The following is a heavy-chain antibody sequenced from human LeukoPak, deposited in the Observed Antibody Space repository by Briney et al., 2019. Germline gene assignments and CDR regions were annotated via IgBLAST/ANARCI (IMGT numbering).Heavy chain of an antibody. D-gene: IGHD6-6*01. CDR2: ISYDGSNK. CDR3: AKDMYSSSSVPVDY. J-gene: IGHJ4*02. Sequence: QPGRSLRLSCAASGFTFSSYAMHWVRQAPGKGLEWVAVISYDGSNKYYADSVKGRFTISRDNSKNTLYLQMNSLRAEDTAVYYCAKDMYSSSSVPVDYWGQGTLVTVSS. V-gene: IGHV3-30-3*01. CDR1: GFTFSSYA.